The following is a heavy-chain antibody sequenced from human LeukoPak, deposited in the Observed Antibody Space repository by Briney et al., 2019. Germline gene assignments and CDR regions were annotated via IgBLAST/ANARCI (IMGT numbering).Heavy chain of an antibody. CDR2: ISSGGTYI. CDR1: GFTFDTDA. Sequence: PGASLRLSCAASGFTFDTDAMTWVRQAPGTGLEWVSSISSGGTYIYYAESLRGRSTISRDNTKNFLYLQLSTLRVEDTAVYYCARDRPTGRSRGVVVQWGQGTLVTVSS. V-gene: IGHV3-21*01. J-gene: IGHJ4*02. CDR3: ARDRPTGRSRGVVVQ. D-gene: IGHD2-15*01.